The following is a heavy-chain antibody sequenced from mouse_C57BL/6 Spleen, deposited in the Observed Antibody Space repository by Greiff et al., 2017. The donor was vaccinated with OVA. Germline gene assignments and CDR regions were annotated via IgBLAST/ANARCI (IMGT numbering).Heavy chain of an antibody. V-gene: IGHV1-42*01. CDR3: ARDYGAMDY. CDR1: GYSFTGYY. CDR2: INPSTGGT. Sequence: VQLQQSGPELVKPGASVKISCKASGYSFTGYYINWVKQSPEKSLEWIGEINPSTGGTTYNQKFKAKATLTVDKSSSTAYMQLKSLTSEDSAVYCCARDYGAMDYWGQGTSVTVSS. J-gene: IGHJ4*01.